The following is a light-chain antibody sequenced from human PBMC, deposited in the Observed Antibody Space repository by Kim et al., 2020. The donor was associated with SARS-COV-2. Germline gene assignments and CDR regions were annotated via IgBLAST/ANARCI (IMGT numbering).Light chain of an antibody. CDR3: QQRGNWPSLT. V-gene: IGKV3-11*01. CDR1: QSVSNY. J-gene: IGKJ4*01. Sequence: EIVLTQSPDTLSLSPGERATLSCRASQSVSNYLAWYQQKPGQAPRLLISDASNRATGIPARFSGSGSGTDFTLTISSLEPEDFAVYYCQQRGNWPSLTFGGGTKVDIK. CDR2: DAS.